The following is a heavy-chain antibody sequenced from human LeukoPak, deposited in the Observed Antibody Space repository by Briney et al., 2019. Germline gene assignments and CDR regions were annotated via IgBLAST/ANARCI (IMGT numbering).Heavy chain of an antibody. CDR2: ISVGGSTI. D-gene: IGHD2-2*01. CDR3: AKKARIVPAAMVDY. J-gene: IGHJ4*02. CDR1: GFPFSSFE. Sequence: QPGGSLRLSCVASGFPFSSFELNWVRQAPGKGLEWVSYISVGGSTIYYADSAKGRFTISRDNSKNTLYLQMNSLRAEDTAVYYCAKKARIVPAAMVDYWGQGTLVTVSS. V-gene: IGHV3-48*03.